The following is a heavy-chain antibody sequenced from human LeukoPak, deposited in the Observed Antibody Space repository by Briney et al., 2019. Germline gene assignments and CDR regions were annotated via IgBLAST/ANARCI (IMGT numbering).Heavy chain of an antibody. V-gene: IGHV3-9*01. Sequence: TGGSLRLSCAASGFTFDDYAMHWVRQAPGKGLEWVSGISWNSGSIGYADSVKGRFTISRDNAKNTLYLQMNGLRAEDTAVYYCARELGVGVIGDAFDIWGQGTVVTVSS. J-gene: IGHJ3*02. CDR3: ARELGVGVIGDAFDI. D-gene: IGHD3-22*01. CDR2: ISWNSGSI. CDR1: GFTFDDYA.